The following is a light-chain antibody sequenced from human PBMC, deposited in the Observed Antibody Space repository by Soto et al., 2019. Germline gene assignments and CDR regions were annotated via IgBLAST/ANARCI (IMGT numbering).Light chain of an antibody. CDR3: QPYNNWPLT. Sequence: EIVLTQSPATLSLSPGERATLSCRASQNINRYLAWYQQKPGQAPRLLIYDASSRATGIPARFSGSRSGAEFTLTINSLQSEDFAVYYCQPYNNWPLTFGGGTKVDIK. CDR1: QNINRY. J-gene: IGKJ4*01. V-gene: IGKV3D-15*01. CDR2: DAS.